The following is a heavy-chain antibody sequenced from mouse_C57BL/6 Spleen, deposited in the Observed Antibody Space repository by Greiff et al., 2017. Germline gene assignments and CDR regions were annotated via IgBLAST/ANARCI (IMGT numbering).Heavy chain of an antibody. J-gene: IGHJ3*01. CDR2: INPGSGGT. V-gene: IGHV1-54*01. CDR3: AREEAY. Sequence: QVQLQQSGAELVRPGTSVKVSCTASGYAFTNYLIEWVKQRPGQGLEWIGVINPGSGGTNYDEKFKGKATLTADKSSSTAYMRLSSLTSGDCAVYFCAREEAYWGQGTLVTVSA. CDR1: GYAFTNYL.